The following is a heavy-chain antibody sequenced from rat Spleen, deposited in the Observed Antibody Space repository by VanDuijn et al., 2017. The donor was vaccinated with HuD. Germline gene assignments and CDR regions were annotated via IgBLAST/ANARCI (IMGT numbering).Heavy chain of an antibody. CDR2: ISPSGGTT. Sequence: EVQLVESGGGLVQPGRSMRLSCAASGFTFSNYDMAWVRQAPTKGLEWVASISPSGGTTYYRDSVKGRFTVSRDNAKSSLYLQMDSLRSEDTATYYCSTVGVYYGLSYNWFAYWGQGVMVTVSS. D-gene: IGHD1-6*01. CDR3: STVGVYYGLSYNWFAY. V-gene: IGHV5-25*01. CDR1: GFTFSNYD. J-gene: IGHJ2*01.